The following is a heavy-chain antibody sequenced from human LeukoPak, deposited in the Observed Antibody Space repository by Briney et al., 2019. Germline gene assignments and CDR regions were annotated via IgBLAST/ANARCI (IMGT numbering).Heavy chain of an antibody. CDR1: GFTFDDYA. Sequence: GGSLRLSCAASGFTFDDYAMHWVRQAPGKGLEWVSGISWNSGSIGYADSVKGRFTISRDNAKNSLYLQMNSLRAEDTALYYCARGPPYDSGLGWFDPWGQGTLVTVSP. D-gene: IGHD3-22*01. V-gene: IGHV3-9*01. CDR2: ISWNSGSI. J-gene: IGHJ5*02. CDR3: ARGPPYDSGLGWFDP.